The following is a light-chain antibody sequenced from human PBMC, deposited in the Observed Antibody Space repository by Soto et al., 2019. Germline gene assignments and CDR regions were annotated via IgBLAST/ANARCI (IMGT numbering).Light chain of an antibody. CDR3: AAWDDSLSGHVV. CDR2: RNN. J-gene: IGLJ2*01. CDR1: SSNIGSNY. Sequence: QSVLTQPPSASGTPGQRVTISCSGSSSNIGSNYVYWYQQLPGTAPKLLIYRNNQRPSGLPDRFSGSKSGTSASLAISGLRSEDEADCYCAAWDDSLSGHVVFGGGTKLTVL. V-gene: IGLV1-47*01.